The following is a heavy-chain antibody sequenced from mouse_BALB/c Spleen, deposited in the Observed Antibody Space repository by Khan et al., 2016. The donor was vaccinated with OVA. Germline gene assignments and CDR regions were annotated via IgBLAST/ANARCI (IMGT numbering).Heavy chain of an antibody. J-gene: IGHJ4*01. CDR1: GHTFTNFG. V-gene: IGHV9-3-1*01. CDR2: INTYTGEP. Sequence: QVQLKQSGPELKKPGETVKISCKASGHTFTNFGMNWVKQAPGKGLKWMGWINTYTGEPTYADDFNGRFAFSLEASASTAYLQINNLTNEDTATYFYARPPYFSYAMDNWGQGTSVTVSS. CDR3: ARPPYFSYAMDN. D-gene: IGHD2-10*01.